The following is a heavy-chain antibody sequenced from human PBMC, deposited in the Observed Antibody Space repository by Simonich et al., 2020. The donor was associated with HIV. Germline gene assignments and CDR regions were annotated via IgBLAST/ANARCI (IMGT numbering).Heavy chain of an antibody. CDR1: GGSFSGYY. CDR2: INHSGST. CDR3: ARSADHHYESSGHYFDAFDI. D-gene: IGHD3-22*01. V-gene: IGHV4-34*02. J-gene: IGHJ3*02. Sequence: QVQLQQWGAGLLKPSETLSLTCAVYGGSFSGYYWSWIRQPPGKGLEWIGEINHSGSTNYNPSLKSRVTISVDTSKNQFSLKLTSVTAADTAVYYCARSADHHYESSGHYFDAFDIWGQGTMVTVSS.